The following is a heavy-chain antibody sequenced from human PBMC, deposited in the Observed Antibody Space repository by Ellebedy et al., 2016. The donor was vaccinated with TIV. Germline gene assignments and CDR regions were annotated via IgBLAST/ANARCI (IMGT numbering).Heavy chain of an antibody. D-gene: IGHD3-10*01. CDR3: ASGSMIRGLNDY. V-gene: IGHV4-39*07. Sequence: SETLSLXXTVSGGSISSSSYYWGWIRQPPGKGLEWIGSIYYSGRTYYNPSLKSRVIISVDTSKNQFSLRLSSVIAADTAVYYCASGSMIRGLNDYWGQGTLVTVSS. CDR1: GGSISSSSYY. J-gene: IGHJ4*02. CDR2: IYYSGRT.